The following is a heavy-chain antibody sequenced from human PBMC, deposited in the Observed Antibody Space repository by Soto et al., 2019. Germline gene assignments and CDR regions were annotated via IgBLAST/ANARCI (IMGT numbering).Heavy chain of an antibody. D-gene: IGHD6-19*01. CDR1: GFTFSSYG. V-gene: IGHV3-33*01. J-gene: IGHJ4*02. CDR2: IWYDGSNK. CDR3: ARVGYRSGWYEVDY. Sequence: QVQLVESGGGVVQPGRSLRLSCAASGFTFSSYGMHWVRQAPGKGLEWVAVIWYDGSNKYYADSVKGRFTISRDNSKNTLSLQMNRLRAEDKGVYYCARVGYRSGWYEVDYWGQGPLVTVSS.